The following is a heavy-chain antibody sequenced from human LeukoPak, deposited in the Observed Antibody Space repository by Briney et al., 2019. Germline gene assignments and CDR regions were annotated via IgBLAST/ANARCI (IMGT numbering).Heavy chain of an antibody. Sequence: GGSLRLSCAASGFTFSAYYMSWIRQTPGKGREWVSDISSSSASTNYADSVKGRFTISRDNAKNSLHLQMNSLRAEDTAVYYCTRSGSDIVVVPAASDYWGQGTLVTVSS. V-gene: IGHV3-11*03. CDR3: TRSGSDIVVVPAASDY. CDR2: ISSSSAST. J-gene: IGHJ4*02. CDR1: GFTFSAYY. D-gene: IGHD2-2*01.